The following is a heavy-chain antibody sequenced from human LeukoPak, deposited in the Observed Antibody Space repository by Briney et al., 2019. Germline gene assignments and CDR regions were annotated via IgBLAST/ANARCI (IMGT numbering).Heavy chain of an antibody. CDR2: IYYSGST. J-gene: IGHJ3*02. D-gene: IGHD5-12*01. CDR3: ARVKGGYDLGIDAFDI. CDR1: GGSISSGGYS. V-gene: IGHV4-30-4*07. Sequence: PSETLSLTCAVSGGSISSGGYSWSWIRQPPGKGLEWIGYIYYSGSTYYNPSLKSRVTVSVDTSKNQFSLKLSSVTAADTAVYYCARVKGGYDLGIDAFDIWGQGTMVTVSS.